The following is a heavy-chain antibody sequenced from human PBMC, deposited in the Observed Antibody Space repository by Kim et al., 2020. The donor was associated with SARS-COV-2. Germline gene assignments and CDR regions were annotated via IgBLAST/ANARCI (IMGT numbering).Heavy chain of an antibody. CDR3: AREYYDFWSGDPPKYYFDY. CDR2: IGGSGGAT. V-gene: IGHV3-48*03. CDR1: GFTFNSYE. D-gene: IGHD3-3*01. J-gene: IGHJ4*02. Sequence: GGSLRLSCAASGFTFNSYEMNWVRQAPGKGLEWVSSIGGSGGATYYADSVKGRFTISRDNAKNSLYLQLNSLRAEDTAVYYCAREYYDFWSGDPPKYYFDYWGQGTLVTVSS.